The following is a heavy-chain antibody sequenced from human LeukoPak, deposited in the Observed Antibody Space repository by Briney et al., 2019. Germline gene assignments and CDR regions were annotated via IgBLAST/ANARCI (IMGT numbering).Heavy chain of an antibody. D-gene: IGHD4-11*01. CDR1: LFTFSNYD. CDR2: IRYDGSNK. CDR3: ARPTAGFDY. J-gene: IGHJ4*02. Sequence: GGSLRLSCAASLFTFSNYDMHWVRQAPGKGLEWVAFIRYDGSNKYYPDSVKGRFTISRDNSKNTLYLQMNSLRGEDTAVYYCARPTAGFDYWGQGALVTVSS. V-gene: IGHV3-30*02.